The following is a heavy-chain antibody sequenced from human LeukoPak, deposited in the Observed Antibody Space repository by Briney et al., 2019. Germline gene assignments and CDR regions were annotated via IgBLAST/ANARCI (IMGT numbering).Heavy chain of an antibody. CDR2: IYYSGST. D-gene: IGHD3-10*01. J-gene: IGHJ4*02. CDR3: AKDLHGSETEYYFDY. Sequence: SETLSLTCTVSGGSISSHYWSWIRQPPGKGLEWIGYIYYSGSTNYNPSLKSRVTISVDTSKNQFSLKLSSVTAADTAVYYCAKDLHGSETEYYFDYWGQGTLVTVSS. V-gene: IGHV4-59*11. CDR1: GGSISSHY.